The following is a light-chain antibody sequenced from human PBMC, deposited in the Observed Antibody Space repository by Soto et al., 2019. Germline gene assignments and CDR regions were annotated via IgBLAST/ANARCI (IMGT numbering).Light chain of an antibody. Sequence: EIVMTQSPATLSVSPGERATLSCRASQTVSTNLAWYQLKPGQAPRLLMYAASTRATGIPARFSGSGSGTEFTLTISSLQSEDRALYYCQQYDKFPSLTFGGGTKVEIK. CDR3: QQYDKFPSLT. J-gene: IGKJ4*01. V-gene: IGKV3-15*01. CDR1: QTVSTN. CDR2: AAS.